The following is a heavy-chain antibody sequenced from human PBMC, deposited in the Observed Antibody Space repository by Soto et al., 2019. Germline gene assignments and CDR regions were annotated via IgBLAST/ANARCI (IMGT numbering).Heavy chain of an antibody. CDR3: ATLRDPFTWFDP. CDR2: IYPGDSDT. Sequence: GESLKISCKVSGDSLSYYWIGWVRQMPGKGLEWMGIIYPGDSDTRYSPSFQGQVTISADKSISTAYLQWSSLKASDTAMYFCATLRDPFTWFDPWGQGTLVTVSS. CDR1: GDSLSYYW. V-gene: IGHV5-51*01. J-gene: IGHJ5*02.